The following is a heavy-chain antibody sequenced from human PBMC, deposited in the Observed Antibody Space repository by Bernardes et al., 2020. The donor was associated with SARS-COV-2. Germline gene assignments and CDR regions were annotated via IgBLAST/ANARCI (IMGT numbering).Heavy chain of an antibody. V-gene: IGHV3-66*01. CDR2: IESAGDT. CDR3: ARDTHSRERADF. J-gene: IGHJ4*02. CDR1: GFSVSDNY. Sequence: GGSLRLSCAASGFSVSDNYMSWVRQAPGKRLEWVSVIESAGDTYYGDSVRGRFTIYRDSSRNTLYLQMNSLRAEDTAVYYCARDTHSRERADFWGQGTLVIVSS. D-gene: IGHD4-4*01.